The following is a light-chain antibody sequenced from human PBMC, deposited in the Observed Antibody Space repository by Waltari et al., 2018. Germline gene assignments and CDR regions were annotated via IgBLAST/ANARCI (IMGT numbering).Light chain of an antibody. J-gene: IGKJ2*01. V-gene: IGKV1-39*01. Sequence: DIQMTQSPSSLSASVGDRVTITCRASQNIDSDLNLNQQKPGKAPRRLIYAASSLQRGVPSRFSGSGSGTDFTLTVSSLQPEDFAIYYCQQSYTTPPMYTFGQGTKLEIK. CDR2: AAS. CDR1: QNIDSD. CDR3: QQSYTTPPMYT.